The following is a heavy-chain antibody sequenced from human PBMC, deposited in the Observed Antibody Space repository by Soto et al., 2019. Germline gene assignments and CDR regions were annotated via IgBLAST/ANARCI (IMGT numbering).Heavy chain of an antibody. CDR2: IRSKANSYAT. D-gene: IGHD1-26*01. CDR1: GFTFSGYA. Sequence: GGSLRLSCAASGFTFSGYAMHWVRQASGKGLEWVGRIRSKANSYATAYAASVKGRFTISRDDSKNTAYLQMNSLKTEDTAVYYCTSEGAATYYYYYMDVWGKGTTVTVSS. CDR3: TSEGAATYYYYYMDV. J-gene: IGHJ6*03. V-gene: IGHV3-73*01.